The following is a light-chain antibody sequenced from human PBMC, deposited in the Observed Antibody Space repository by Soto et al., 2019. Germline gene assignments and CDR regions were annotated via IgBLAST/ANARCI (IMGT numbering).Light chain of an antibody. CDR1: SSDVGGYNY. J-gene: IGLJ1*01. CDR2: DVS. V-gene: IGLV2-14*01. CDR3: SSYTSSSTLGGHV. Sequence: QSALTQPASVSGSPGHSITISCTGTSSDVGGYNYVSWYQQHPGKAPKLMIYDVSNRPSGVSNRFSGSKSGNTASLTISGLQAEDEADYYCSSYTSSSTLGGHVFGTGTKVTVL.